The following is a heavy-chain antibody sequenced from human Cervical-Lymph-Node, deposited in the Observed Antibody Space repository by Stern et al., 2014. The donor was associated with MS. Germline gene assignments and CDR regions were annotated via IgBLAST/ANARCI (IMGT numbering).Heavy chain of an antibody. Sequence: VQLVESGGGVVHPGRSLRLSCAASGFTFTNYAIHWVRQAPGKGLEWVTLISSDGSNKYYTDSVKGRFTISRDNSKNTVTLQMNGLRADDAAVYYCARDILYSSRSSSRYYYYGMDVWGQGTTVTVSS. CDR2: ISSDGSNK. CDR1: GFTFTNYA. J-gene: IGHJ6*02. V-gene: IGHV3-30*10. D-gene: IGHD3-10*01. CDR3: ARDILYSSRSSSRYYYYGMDV.